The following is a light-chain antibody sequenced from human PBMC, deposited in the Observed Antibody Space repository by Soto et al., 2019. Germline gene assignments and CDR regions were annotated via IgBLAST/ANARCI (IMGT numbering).Light chain of an antibody. J-gene: IGKJ2*01. CDR1: QGIGND. CDR3: LQDYTYPYT. Sequence: AIQMTQSPSSLSASVGDRVTLTYRASQGIGNDLGWYQQKPGKAPKLLIFAASSLQSGVPSRFSGSGSGTDFTLTITSLQPEDFATYYCLQDYTYPYTFGQGTMLEIK. CDR2: AAS. V-gene: IGKV1-6*01.